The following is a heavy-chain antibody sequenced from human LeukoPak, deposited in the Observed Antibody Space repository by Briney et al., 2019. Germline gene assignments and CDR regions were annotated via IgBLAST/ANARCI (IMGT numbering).Heavy chain of an antibody. CDR3: ARDRTKENWNWKEFDY. CDR2: ISGSGGST. V-gene: IGHV3-23*01. Sequence: GGTLRLSCAASGFTFSSYGMSWVRQAPGKGLEWVSAISGSGGSTYYADSVKGRFTISRDNSKNTLYLQMNSLRAEDTAVYYCARDRTKENWNWKEFDYWGQGTLATVSS. J-gene: IGHJ4*02. D-gene: IGHD1-7*01. CDR1: GFTFSSYG.